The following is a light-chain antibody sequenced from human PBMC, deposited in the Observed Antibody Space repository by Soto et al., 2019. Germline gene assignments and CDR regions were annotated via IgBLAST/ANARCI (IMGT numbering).Light chain of an antibody. CDR1: KLGDKY. CDR2: QDG. Sequence: SYELTQPPSVSMAPGQTASITCSGDKLGDKYACWYQQKPGQSPVLVIYQDGKRPSGIPERFSGSNSGNTATLTISGTQAMDEADYYCQAWDSSTVVFGGGTKLTVL. J-gene: IGLJ2*01. CDR3: QAWDSSTVV. V-gene: IGLV3-1*01.